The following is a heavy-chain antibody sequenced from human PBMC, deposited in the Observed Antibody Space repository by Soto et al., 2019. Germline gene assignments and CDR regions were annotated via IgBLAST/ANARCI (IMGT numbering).Heavy chain of an antibody. V-gene: IGHV3-74*01. CDR3: ADSWLPTSY. CDR1: GFSFSHYW. J-gene: IGHJ4*02. D-gene: IGHD3-10*01. CDR2: ISPDGRTT. Sequence: LRLSCAASGFSFSHYWMHWVRQAPGKGLVWVSRISPDGRTTTYGDSVKGRFTISRDNAKSTLYLQMNSLTVEDGAVYYCADSWLPTSYWGPGTLVTVSS.